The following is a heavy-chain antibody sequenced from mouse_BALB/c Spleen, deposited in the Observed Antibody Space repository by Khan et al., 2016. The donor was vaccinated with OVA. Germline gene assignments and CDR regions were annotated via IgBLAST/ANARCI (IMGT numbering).Heavy chain of an antibody. CDR2: INTHSGVP. V-gene: IGHV9-4*02. CDR3: AGGGAAYYRGDGGAMEY. Sequence: QIQLVQSGPELKKPGETVRISCKASGYTFTTAGIQWVQKMPGKGLKWIGWINTHSGVPKYAEDFKGRFAFSLEISVSTTYLQITNLKNEDTATYVCAGGGAAYYRGDGGAMEYWGQGTSVTVSA. J-gene: IGHJ4*01. D-gene: IGHD2-12*01. CDR1: GYTFTTAG.